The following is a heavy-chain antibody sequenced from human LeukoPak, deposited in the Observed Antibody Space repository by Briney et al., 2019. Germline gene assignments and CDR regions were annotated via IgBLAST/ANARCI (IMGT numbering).Heavy chain of an antibody. CDR1: GFTFDDYG. CDR2: INWNGGST. J-gene: IGHJ4*02. D-gene: IGHD3-10*01. CDR3: ARDFGSGPFDY. Sequence: GGSLRLSCAASGFTFDDYGMSWVRQVPGKGLEWVSGINWNGGSTGNADSVKGRFTISRDNAKNSLYLQMNSLRGEDTALYYCARDFGSGPFDYWGQGTLVTVSS. V-gene: IGHV3-20*04.